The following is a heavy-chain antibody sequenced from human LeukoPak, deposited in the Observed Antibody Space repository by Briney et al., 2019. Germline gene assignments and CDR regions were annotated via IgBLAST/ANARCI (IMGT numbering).Heavy chain of an antibody. V-gene: IGHV3-74*01. Sequence: QPGGSLRLSCAASGFTFSSYWMYWVRQVPGKGLVWVSRINRDGSSTNYADSVKGRFTISRDNAKNTLYLQMNSLRAEDTAVYYCARDPHMTTVTTGIGYWGQGTLVTVSS. CDR2: INRDGSST. CDR1: GFTFSSYW. J-gene: IGHJ4*02. CDR3: ARDPHMTTVTTGIGY. D-gene: IGHD4-17*01.